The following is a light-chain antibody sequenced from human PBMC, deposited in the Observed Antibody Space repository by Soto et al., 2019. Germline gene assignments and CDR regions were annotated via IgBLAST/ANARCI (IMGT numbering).Light chain of an antibody. V-gene: IGKV1-5*01. J-gene: IGKJ1*01. Sequence: DIQMTQSPSTLSASVGDRVTIACRASQSVNRWLAWYQKKAGKAPKLLIYDASNLQSGVPSRFSGSGSGTECTLTISSLQPDDFATYYCQEYNSAWRFGQGTKVEIK. CDR3: QEYNSAWR. CDR2: DAS. CDR1: QSVNRW.